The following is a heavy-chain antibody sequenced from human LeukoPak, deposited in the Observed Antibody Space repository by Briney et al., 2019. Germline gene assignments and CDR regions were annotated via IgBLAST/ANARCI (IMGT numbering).Heavy chain of an antibody. V-gene: IGHV4-39*01. CDR1: GGSISSSSYY. CDR2: IYYSGST. CDR3: ARTYYDILTGYSNWFDP. D-gene: IGHD3-9*01. Sequence: PSETLSLTCTVSGGSISSSSYYWGWIRQPPGKGLEWIGSIYYSGSTYYNPSLKSRVTISVDTSKNQFSLKLSSVTAADTAVYYCARTYYDILTGYSNWFDPWGQGTLVAVSS. J-gene: IGHJ5*02.